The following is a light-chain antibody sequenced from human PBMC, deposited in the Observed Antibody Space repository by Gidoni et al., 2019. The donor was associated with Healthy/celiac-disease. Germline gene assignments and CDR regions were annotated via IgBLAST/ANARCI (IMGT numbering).Light chain of an antibody. CDR1: SSNSGGGYD. J-gene: IGLJ1*01. Sequence: QSVLTQPPSVSAAPGQRVTISCTGSSSNSGGGYDVPWYQQLPGTAPKLLIYGNSNRPSGVPDRFSGSKSGTSASLAITGLQAEDEADYYCQSYDSSLSGYVFGTGTKVTVL. CDR2: GNS. V-gene: IGLV1-40*01. CDR3: QSYDSSLSGYV.